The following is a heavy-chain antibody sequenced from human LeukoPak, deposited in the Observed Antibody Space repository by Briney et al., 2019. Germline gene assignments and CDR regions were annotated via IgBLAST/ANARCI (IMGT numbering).Heavy chain of an antibody. J-gene: IGHJ4*02. CDR3: ARDHRSYYDVSGDYYFDY. D-gene: IGHD3-22*01. CDR1: GFTVSNSY. Sequence: VRSLRLSCAASGFTVSNSYMSWVRQAPGKGLEWVSVFYSGGSTFYADSVRGRFTISRDNSKNTLYLQMNSLRADDTAVYYCARDHRSYYDVSGDYYFDYWGQGTLVTVSS. V-gene: IGHV3-53*01. CDR2: FYSGGST.